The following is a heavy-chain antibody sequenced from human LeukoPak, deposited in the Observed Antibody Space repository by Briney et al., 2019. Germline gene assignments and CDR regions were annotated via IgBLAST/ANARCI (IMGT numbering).Heavy chain of an antibody. CDR3: ARDLRRGTFDY. J-gene: IGHJ4*02. V-gene: IGHV3-33*01. CDR2: IWYDGSNK. CDR1: GFTFSSYG. Sequence: GRSLRLSCAASGFTFSSYGMHWVRQAPGKGLEWVAVIWYDGSNKYYADSVKGRFTVSRDNSKNTLYLQVNSLRAEDTAVYYCARDLRRGTFDYWGQGTLVTVSS. D-gene: IGHD1-1*01.